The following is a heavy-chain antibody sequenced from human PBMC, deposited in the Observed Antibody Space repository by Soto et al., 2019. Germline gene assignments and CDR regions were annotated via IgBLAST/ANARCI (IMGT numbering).Heavy chain of an antibody. J-gene: IGHJ4*02. V-gene: IGHV3-48*03. Sequence: PGGSLRLSCVASGFNFSNFDMNWVPQAPGRGLEWIPRISERGITTTYADSVRSRFTVSRDNAQAPLYLHMDRSTVGDTGGYSWARGGVVWGRGVLVTVSS. CDR2: ISERGITT. CDR1: GFNFSNFD. CDR3: ARGGVV. D-gene: IGHD2-8*01.